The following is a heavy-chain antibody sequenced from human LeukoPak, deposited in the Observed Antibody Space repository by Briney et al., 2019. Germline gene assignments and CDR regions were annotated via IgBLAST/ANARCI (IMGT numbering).Heavy chain of an antibody. Sequence: PGGSLRLSCAASGFTFSSYAMSWARQAPGKGLEWVSAISGSGGSTYYADSVKGRFTISRDNSKNTLYLQMNSLRAEDTAVYYCARENYYDSSGNFDYWGQGTLVTVSS. CDR2: ISGSGGST. V-gene: IGHV3-23*01. CDR1: GFTFSSYA. CDR3: ARENYYDSSGNFDY. D-gene: IGHD3-22*01. J-gene: IGHJ4*02.